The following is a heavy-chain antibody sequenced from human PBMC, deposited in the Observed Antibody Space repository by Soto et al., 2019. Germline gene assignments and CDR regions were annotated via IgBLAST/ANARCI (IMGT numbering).Heavy chain of an antibody. Sequence: GPLRLSCAASGFTFSDYAMSWVRQAPGKGLEWVSAIDGSSATTNYADSVKGRFTISRDNSKNTLFLHMSGLRAEDTAVYYCARDRRPSIYSGLAVWGQGATVTVSS. D-gene: IGHD2-2*01. CDR1: GFTFSDYA. J-gene: IGHJ6*02. CDR2: IDGSSATT. CDR3: ARDRRPSIYSGLAV. V-gene: IGHV3-23*01.